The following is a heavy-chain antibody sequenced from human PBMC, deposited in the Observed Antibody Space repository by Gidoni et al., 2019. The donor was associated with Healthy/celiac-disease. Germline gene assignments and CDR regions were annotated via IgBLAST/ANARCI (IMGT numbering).Heavy chain of an antibody. CDR3: AREGYGDYLNWFDP. V-gene: IGHV4-30-2*01. CDR2: IYHSGST. D-gene: IGHD4-17*01. Sequence: QLQLQASGSGLVKPSQTLSLTCAVSGGSISSGGYSWSWIRQPPGKGLEWIGYIYHSGSTYYNPSLKSRVTISVDRSKNQFSLKLSSVTAADTAVYYCAREGYGDYLNWFDPWGQGTLVTVSS. J-gene: IGHJ5*02. CDR1: GGSISSGGYS.